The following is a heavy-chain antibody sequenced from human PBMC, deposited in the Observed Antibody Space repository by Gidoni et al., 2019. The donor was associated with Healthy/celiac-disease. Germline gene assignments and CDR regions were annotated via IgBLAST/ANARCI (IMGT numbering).Heavy chain of an antibody. CDR3: ARSITMIVVVIPNFLRGGAFDI. Sequence: QVQLVQSGAEVKKPGASVKVSCKASGYTFTSYYMHWVRQAPGQGLEWMGIINPSGGSTSYAQKFQGRVTMTRDTSTSTVYMELSSLRSEDTAVYYCARSITMIVVVIPNFLRGGAFDIWGQGTMVTVSS. CDR2: INPSGGST. D-gene: IGHD3-22*01. V-gene: IGHV1-46*03. CDR1: GYTFTSYY. J-gene: IGHJ3*02.